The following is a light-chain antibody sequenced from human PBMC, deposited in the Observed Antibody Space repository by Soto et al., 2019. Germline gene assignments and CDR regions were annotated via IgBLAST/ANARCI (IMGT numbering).Light chain of an antibody. V-gene: IGKV1-17*01. CDR2: AAS. CDR1: QDIRNA. Sequence: DIQMTQSPSSLSASVGDRVTITCRASQDIRNALGWYQQKPGKAPKRLIYAASSLQSGVPSGFSGSGSGTEFTLTISSLQPEDYATYYCLQHNDYPPTFGQGTKVEI. J-gene: IGKJ1*01. CDR3: LQHNDYPPT.